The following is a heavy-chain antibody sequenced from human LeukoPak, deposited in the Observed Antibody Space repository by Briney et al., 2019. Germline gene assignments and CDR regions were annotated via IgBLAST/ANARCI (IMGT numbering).Heavy chain of an antibody. CDR2: IYHSGST. D-gene: IGHD3-22*01. CDR3: ARDLAYYYDSSGSGGAFDI. CDR1: GGSISSSNW. V-gene: IGHV4-4*02. J-gene: IGHJ3*02. Sequence: PSGTLSLTCAVSGGSISSSNWWRWVRQPPGKGLEWIGEIYHSGSTNYNPSLKNRVTISVDKSKNQFSLKLSSVTAADTAVYYCARDLAYYYDSSGSGGAFDIWGQGTMVTVSS.